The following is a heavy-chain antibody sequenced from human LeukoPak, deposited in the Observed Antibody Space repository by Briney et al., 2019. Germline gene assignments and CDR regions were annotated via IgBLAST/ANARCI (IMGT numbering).Heavy chain of an antibody. Sequence: SETLSLTCTVSGGSISSNTYYWGWIRQPPGKGLEWIGSIYYSGSTYYNPSLKSRVTISVDTSKNQFSLKLSSVTAADTAVYYCATKVRSCSGGSCAKFDYWGQETLVTVSS. J-gene: IGHJ4*02. D-gene: IGHD2-15*01. CDR2: IYYSGST. V-gene: IGHV4-39*01. CDR3: ATKVRSCSGGSCAKFDY. CDR1: GGSISSNTYY.